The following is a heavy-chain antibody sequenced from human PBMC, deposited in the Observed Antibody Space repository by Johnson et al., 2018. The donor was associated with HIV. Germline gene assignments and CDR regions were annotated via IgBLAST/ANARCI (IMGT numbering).Heavy chain of an antibody. CDR3: ARPPAPDSSGYFVIDAFDI. V-gene: IGHV3-30*04. Sequence: QAQLVESGGGVVQPGRSLRLSCAASGFTFSSYAMHWVRQAPGKGLEWVAVISYDGSNKYYDDSVKGRFTISRDNSKNTLYLQMKCLRAEETALYYCARPPAPDSSGYFVIDAFDIWGQGTMGTVSS. CDR1: GFTFSSYA. CDR2: ISYDGSNK. D-gene: IGHD3-22*01. J-gene: IGHJ3*02.